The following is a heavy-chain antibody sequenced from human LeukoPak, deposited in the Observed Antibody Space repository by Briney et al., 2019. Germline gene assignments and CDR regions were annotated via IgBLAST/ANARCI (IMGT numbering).Heavy chain of an antibody. CDR1: GFTFSSYE. J-gene: IGHJ5*02. D-gene: IGHD5-18*01. V-gene: IGHV3-23*01. CDR3: AKFAYSYGSNWFDP. Sequence: QPGGSLRLSCAASGFTFSSYEMNWVRQAPGKGLEWVSAISGSGGSTYYADSVKGRFTISRDNSKNTLYLQMNSLRAEDTAVYYCAKFAYSYGSNWFDPWGQGTLVTVSS. CDR2: ISGSGGST.